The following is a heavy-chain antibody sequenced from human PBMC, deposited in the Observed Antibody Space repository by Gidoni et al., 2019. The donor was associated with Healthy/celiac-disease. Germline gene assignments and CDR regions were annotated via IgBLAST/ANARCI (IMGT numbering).Heavy chain of an antibody. CDR3: ARLVRYSGSTDDY. CDR1: GGSFSGYY. D-gene: IGHD1-26*01. CDR2: INHSGST. V-gene: IGHV4-34*01. Sequence: QVQLQQWGAGLLKPSETLSLTCAVYGGSFSGYYWSWIRQPPGKGLEWIGEINHSGSTNYNPSLKSRVTISVDTSKNQFSLKLSSVTAADTAVYYCARLVRYSGSTDDYWGQGTLVTVSS. J-gene: IGHJ4*02.